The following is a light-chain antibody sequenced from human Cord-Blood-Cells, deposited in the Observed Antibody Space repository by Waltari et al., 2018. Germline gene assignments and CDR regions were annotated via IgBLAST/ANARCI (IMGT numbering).Light chain of an antibody. Sequence: QSVLTQPPSASGTPGPRVPISCSGSSSHLRGTYASWYQQLPVTAPKLLIYRNNQRPSGVPDRFSGSKSGTSASLAISGLRSEDEADYYCAAWDDSLSGLVFGGGTKLTVL. J-gene: IGLJ2*01. CDR1: SSHLRGTY. CDR3: AAWDDSLSGLV. CDR2: RNN. V-gene: IGLV1-47*01.